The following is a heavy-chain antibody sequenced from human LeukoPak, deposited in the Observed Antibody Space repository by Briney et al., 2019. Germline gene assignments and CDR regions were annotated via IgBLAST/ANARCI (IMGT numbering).Heavy chain of an antibody. D-gene: IGHD6-13*01. CDR1: GFTFSIYE. V-gene: IGHV3-48*03. CDR3: ARVGVLSSSWLLY. J-gene: IGHJ4*02. Sequence: GGSLRLSCAASGFTFSIYEMNWVRQAPGKGLEWVSSISSRAGTIYYADSVKGRFTISRDNAKNSLHLQMNTLRAEDTAVYYCARVGVLSSSWLLYWGQGTLVTVSS. CDR2: ISSRAGTI.